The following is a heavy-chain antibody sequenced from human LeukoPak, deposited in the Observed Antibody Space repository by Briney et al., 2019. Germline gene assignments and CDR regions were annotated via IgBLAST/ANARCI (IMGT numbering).Heavy chain of an antibody. CDR2: VSLSGLT. V-gene: IGHV4-4*02. J-gene: IGHJ4*02. D-gene: IGHD2-8*01. CDR3: SRENGAFSPFGY. Sequence: SGTLSLTCGVSGGSITSTNWWSWVRQHPGQGLEWIGEVSLSGLTNYNPSLSSRVIMALDTSKNHLSLHLTSVTAADTAVYYCSRENGAFSPFGYWGQGYLVTVLS. CDR1: GGSITSTNW.